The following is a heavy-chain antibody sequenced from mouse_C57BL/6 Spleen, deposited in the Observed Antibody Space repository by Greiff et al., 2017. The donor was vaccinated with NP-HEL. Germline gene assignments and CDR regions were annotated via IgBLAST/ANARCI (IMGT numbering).Heavy chain of an antibody. V-gene: IGHV1-26*01. Sequence: EVQLQQSGPELVKPGASVKISCKASGYTFTDYYMNWVKQSHGKSLEWIGDINPNNGGTSYNQKFKGKATLTVDKSSSTAYMELRSLTSEDSAVYYCARSGWITTAHWYFDVWGTGTTVTVSS. J-gene: IGHJ1*03. D-gene: IGHD1-2*01. CDR2: INPNNGGT. CDR1: GYTFTDYY. CDR3: ARSGWITTAHWYFDV.